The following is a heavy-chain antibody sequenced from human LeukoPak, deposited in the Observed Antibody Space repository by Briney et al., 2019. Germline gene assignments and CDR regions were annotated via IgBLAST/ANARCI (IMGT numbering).Heavy chain of an antibody. CDR3: AKLGGGGMTTVTPSDY. Sequence: PGRSLRLSCAASGFTFSSYGMHWVRRAPGKGLEWVAVISYDGSNKYYADSVKGRFTISRDNSKNTLYLQMNSLRAEDTAVYYCAKLGGGGMTTVTPSDYWGKGTLVTVSS. V-gene: IGHV3-30*18. CDR2: ISYDGSNK. J-gene: IGHJ4*02. D-gene: IGHD4-17*01. CDR1: GFTFSSYG.